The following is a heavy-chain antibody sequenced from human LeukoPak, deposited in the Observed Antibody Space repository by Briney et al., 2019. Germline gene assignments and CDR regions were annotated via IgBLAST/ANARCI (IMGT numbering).Heavy chain of an antibody. CDR1: GYSFTSYW. CDR3: ASAIRYYDSSGYPPHYYYYYGMDV. J-gene: IGHJ6*02. V-gene: IGHV5-51*01. D-gene: IGHD3-22*01. Sequence: GESLKISCKGFGYSFTSYWIGWVRQMPGKGLEWMGIIYPGDSDTRYSPSFQGQVTISADKSISTAYLQWSSLKASDTAMYYCASAIRYYDSSGYPPHYYYYYGMDVWGQGTTVTVSS. CDR2: IYPGDSDT.